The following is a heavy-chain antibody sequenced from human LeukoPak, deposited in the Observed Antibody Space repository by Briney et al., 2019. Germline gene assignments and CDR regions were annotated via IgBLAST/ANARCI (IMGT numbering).Heavy chain of an antibody. V-gene: IGHV4-39*07. J-gene: IGHJ3*02. D-gene: IGHD3-22*01. CDR2: IYYSGST. Sequence: SETLSLTCTVSGGSISSSSYYWGWIRLPPGKGLEWIGSIYYSGSTYYNPSLKSRVTISVDTSKNQFSLKLSSVTAADTAVYYCARDADLYYYDSSGYQTPGAFDIWGQGTMVTVSS. CDR1: GGSISSSSYY. CDR3: ARDADLYYYDSSGYQTPGAFDI.